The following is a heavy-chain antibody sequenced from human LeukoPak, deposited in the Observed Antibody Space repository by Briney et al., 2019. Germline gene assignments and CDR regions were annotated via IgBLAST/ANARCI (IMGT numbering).Heavy chain of an antibody. V-gene: IGHV4-39*01. CDR1: GGSISSSSYY. CDR2: IYYSGST. CDR3: VRDSSGYGDAFDI. D-gene: IGHD3-22*01. J-gene: IGHJ3*02. Sequence: SKTLSLTCTVSGGSISSSSYYWGWIRQPPGKGLEWIGSIYYSGSTYYNPSLKSRVTISVDTSKNQFSLKLSSVTAADTAVYYCVRDSSGYGDAFDIWGQGTMVTVSS.